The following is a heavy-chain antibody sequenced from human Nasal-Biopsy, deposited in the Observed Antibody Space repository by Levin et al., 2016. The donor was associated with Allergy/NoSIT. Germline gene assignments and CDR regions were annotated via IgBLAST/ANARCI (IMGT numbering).Heavy chain of an antibody. J-gene: IGHJ3*02. CDR3: ARDLHNRDLPSYVFDI. CDR1: GFTLRTSN. V-gene: IGHV3-21*01. D-gene: IGHD1-14*01. Sequence: GESLKISCVGSGFTLRTSNMHWVRQAPGKGLEWVSSITADGGHKYYGESVKGRFTIFRDNARNSLYLQMNSLRVEDTALYFCARDLHNRDLPSYVFDIWGQGTMLTVS. CDR2: ITADGGHK.